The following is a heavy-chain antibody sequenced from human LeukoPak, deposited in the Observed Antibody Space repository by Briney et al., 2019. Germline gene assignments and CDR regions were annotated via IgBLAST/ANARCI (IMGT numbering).Heavy chain of an antibody. CDR2: IKQDGSET. CDR1: GFTFSIYW. Sequence: GGSLRLSCAASGFTFSIYWMSWVRQAPGKGLEWVANIKQDGSETYYVDSVKGRFTISRDNAKNSLYLQMNSLRAKDTAVYYCARYCSGGSCFDYWGQGTLVTVSS. J-gene: IGHJ4*02. D-gene: IGHD2-15*01. V-gene: IGHV3-7*01. CDR3: ARYCSGGSCFDY.